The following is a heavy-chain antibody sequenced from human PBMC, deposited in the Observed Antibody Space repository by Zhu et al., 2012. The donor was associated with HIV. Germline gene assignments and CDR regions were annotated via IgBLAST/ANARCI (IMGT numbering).Heavy chain of an antibody. V-gene: IGHV4-30-2*01. CDR1: GASISSGGYS. D-gene: IGHD3-22*01. CDR3: ASSGGHYYDSSGYYIYLGWFDP. J-gene: IGHJ5*02. Sequence: QVQLQESGSGLVKPSQTLSLTCAVSGASISSGGYSWSWIRQPPGKGLEWIGYIYHSGTTYYYPSLKGRVTISVDRSKNQFSLKLNSVTAADTAVYCCASSGGHYYDSSGYYIYLGWFDPWGQGTLGHRLL. CDR2: IYHSGTT.